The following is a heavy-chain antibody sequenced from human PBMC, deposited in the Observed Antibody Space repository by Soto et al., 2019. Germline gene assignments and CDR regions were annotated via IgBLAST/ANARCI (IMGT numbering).Heavy chain of an antibody. D-gene: IGHD3-3*01. CDR3: ARVGPYYDVWSGYYTGVFDY. J-gene: IGHJ4*02. Sequence: ASVKVSCKASGYTFTSYGISCVRQAPGQGLEWMGWISAYNGNTNYAQKLQGRVTMTTDTSTSTAYLELRSLRSDDTAVYYCARVGPYYDVWSGYYTGVFDYWGQGTLVTVSS. CDR1: GYTFTSYG. V-gene: IGHV1-18*01. CDR2: ISAYNGNT.